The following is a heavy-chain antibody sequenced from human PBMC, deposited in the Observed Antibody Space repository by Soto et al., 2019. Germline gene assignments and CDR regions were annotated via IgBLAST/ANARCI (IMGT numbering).Heavy chain of an antibody. CDR2: IVVGSGNT. CDR1: GFTFTSSA. D-gene: IGHD3-22*01. V-gene: IGHV1-58*01. CDR3: AAVAEYYHDSSRYHTGPPIGRY. J-gene: IGHJ4*02. Sequence: SVKVSCKASGFTFTSSAVQWVRQARGQRLEWIGWIVVGSGNTNYAQKFQERVTITRDVSTSTAYMELSSLRSEDTAVYYCAAVAEYYHDSSRYHTGPPIGRYWGQGTMVTVYS.